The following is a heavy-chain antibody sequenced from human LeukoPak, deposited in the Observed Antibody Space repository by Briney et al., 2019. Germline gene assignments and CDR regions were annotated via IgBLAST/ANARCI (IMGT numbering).Heavy chain of an antibody. V-gene: IGHV4-39*01. D-gene: IGHD3-3*01. CDR2: IYYSGST. CDR1: GGSISSSSYY. CDR3: ASQIRYYDFWSGPGYFDY. Sequence: SETLSLTCTVSGGSISSSSYYWGWIRQPPGKGLEWIGSIYYSGSTCYNPSLKSRVTISVDTSKNQFSLKLSSVTAADTAVYYCASQIRYYDFWSGPGYFDYWGQGTLVTVSS. J-gene: IGHJ4*02.